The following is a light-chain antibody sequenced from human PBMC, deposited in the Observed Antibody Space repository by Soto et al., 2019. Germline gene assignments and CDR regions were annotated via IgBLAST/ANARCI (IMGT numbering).Light chain of an antibody. J-gene: IGKJ5*01. CDR1: QSISFW. Sequence: DIQMTQSPSSLSASVGDRVTITCRASQSISFWLAWYQQKPGRAPNLLIYDGSILESGVPSRFSGSRSGTEFTLTTSSLQPDDFATYYCQQYNSFPTFGQGTRREIK. V-gene: IGKV1-5*01. CDR2: DGS. CDR3: QQYNSFPT.